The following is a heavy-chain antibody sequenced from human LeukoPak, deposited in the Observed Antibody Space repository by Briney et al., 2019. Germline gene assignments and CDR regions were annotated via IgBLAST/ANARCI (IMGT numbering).Heavy chain of an antibody. CDR3: ARDRDGNYDFWSGYYTGILFDY. CDR1: GGSISSSTYY. J-gene: IGHJ4*02. Sequence: SETLSLTCTVSGGSISSSTYYWGWIRQSPGKGLEWIGNIYYSGNTYYNPSLKSRVTISVDTSKNQFSLKLSSVTAADTAVYYCARDRDGNYDFWSGYYTGILFDYWGQGTLVTVSS. V-gene: IGHV4-39*07. D-gene: IGHD3-3*01. CDR2: IYYSGNT.